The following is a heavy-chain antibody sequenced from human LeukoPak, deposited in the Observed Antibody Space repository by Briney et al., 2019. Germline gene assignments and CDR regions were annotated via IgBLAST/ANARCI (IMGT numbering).Heavy chain of an antibody. CDR1: GYTFTSCG. CDR2: ISAYNGNT. CDR3: ARDVRTTKRTSSMGGY. D-gene: IGHD2-2*01. J-gene: IGHJ4*02. Sequence: ASVTVSCKASGYTFTSCGISWLRQAPGQGLEWMGWISAYNGNTNYAQKLQGRVTMTIDTSTSTAYMELRSLRSDDTAVYYCARDVRTTKRTSSMGGYWGQGTLVTVSS. V-gene: IGHV1-18*01.